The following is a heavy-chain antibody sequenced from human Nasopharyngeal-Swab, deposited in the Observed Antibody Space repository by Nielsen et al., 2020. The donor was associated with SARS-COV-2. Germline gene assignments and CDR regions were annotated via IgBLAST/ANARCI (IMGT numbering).Heavy chain of an antibody. Sequence: SGPTLVKPTQTLTLTCTFSGFSLSTSGMCVSWIRQPPGKALEWLARIDWDDDKYYSTSLKTRLTISKDTSKNQVVLTMTNMDPVDTATYYCARGHSNFDYYCGMDVWGQGTTVTVSS. D-gene: IGHD4-11*01. V-gene: IGHV2-70*11. J-gene: IGHJ6*02. CDR2: IDWDDDK. CDR3: ARGHSNFDYYCGMDV. CDR1: GFSLSTSGMC.